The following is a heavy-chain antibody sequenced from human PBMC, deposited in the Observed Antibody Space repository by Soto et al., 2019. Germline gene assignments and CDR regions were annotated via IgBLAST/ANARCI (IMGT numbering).Heavy chain of an antibody. Sequence: PSETLSLTCGVYGGSFRGYYWSLIRQPPGKGLEWIGEINYSGSTNYNPSLKSRVTISVDTSKNQFSLKLSSVTAADTAVYYCALGYSSSFDAFDIWGQGTMVTVSS. CDR2: INYSGST. V-gene: IGHV4-34*01. J-gene: IGHJ3*02. CDR1: GGSFRGYY. CDR3: ALGYSSSFDAFDI. D-gene: IGHD6-13*01.